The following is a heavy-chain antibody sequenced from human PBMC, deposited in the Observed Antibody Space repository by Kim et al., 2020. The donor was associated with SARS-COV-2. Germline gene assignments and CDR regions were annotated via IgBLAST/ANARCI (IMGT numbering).Heavy chain of an antibody. V-gene: IGHV5-51*01. Sequence: GESLKISCKGSGYSFTSYWIGWVRQMPGKGLEWMGIIYPGDSDTRYSPSFQGQVTISADKSISTAYLQWSSLKASDTAMYYCARLPAYYDILTGYSLDYYYYGMDVWGQGTTVTVSS. J-gene: IGHJ6*02. D-gene: IGHD3-9*01. CDR1: GYSFTSYW. CDR3: ARLPAYYDILTGYSLDYYYYGMDV. CDR2: IYPGDSDT.